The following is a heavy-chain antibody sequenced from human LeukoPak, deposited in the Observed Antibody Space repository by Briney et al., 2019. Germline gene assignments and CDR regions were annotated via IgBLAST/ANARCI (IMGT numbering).Heavy chain of an antibody. Sequence: PGGSLRLSCATSGFTFSSHGFPWVRQAPGKGLEWVAIIWYDGNRKSYADSVKGRFIISKDNTDNTVNLQMSSLRAEDTAVYYCVVVTVPGAEWHFDLWGRGNLVTVSS. J-gene: IGHJ2*01. CDR2: IWYDGNRK. CDR1: GFTFSSHG. V-gene: IGHV3-33*03. CDR3: VVVTVPGAEWHFDL. D-gene: IGHD3-22*01.